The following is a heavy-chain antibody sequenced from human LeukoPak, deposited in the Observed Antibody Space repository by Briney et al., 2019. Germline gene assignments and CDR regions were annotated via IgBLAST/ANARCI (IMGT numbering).Heavy chain of an antibody. D-gene: IGHD3-3*01. CDR3: AKDSTWSPIGDYYFDY. Sequence: GGSLRLSCVGSGFIFNNFGIHWVRQAPGQGLEWVSAISGSGHSTYYADSVRGRFTISRDDSKKMLTLQMNSLRAEDTAIYYCAKDSTWSPIGDYYFDYWGQGTLVTVSS. CDR2: ISGSGHST. CDR1: GFIFNNFG. V-gene: IGHV3-23*01. J-gene: IGHJ4*02.